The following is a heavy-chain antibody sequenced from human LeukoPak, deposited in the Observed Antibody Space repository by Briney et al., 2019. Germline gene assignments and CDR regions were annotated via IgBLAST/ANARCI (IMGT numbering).Heavy chain of an antibody. CDR2: ITGSGGNT. V-gene: IGHV3-23*01. J-gene: IGHJ4*02. Sequence: GGSLRLSCAASGFTFSNYAMSWVRQAPGKGLEWVSAITGSGGNTYYADSVKGRSTISRDNSKNTVFLQMNSLRAEDTAVYYCAKWGDYDVLTGYYVSDYWGQGALVTVSS. D-gene: IGHD3-9*01. CDR1: GFTFSNYA. CDR3: AKWGDYDVLTGYYVSDY.